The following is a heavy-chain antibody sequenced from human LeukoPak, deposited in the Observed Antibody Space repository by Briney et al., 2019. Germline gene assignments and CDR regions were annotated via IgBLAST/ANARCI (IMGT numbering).Heavy chain of an antibody. CDR1: GFTFSSYA. J-gene: IGHJ4*02. D-gene: IGHD1-26*01. CDR2: ISGSGGST. CDR3: AKVIVGATYYFDY. Sequence: GGSLRLSRAASGFTFSSYAMSWVRQAPGKGLEWVSAISGSGGSTYYADSVKGRFTISRDNSKNTLYLQMNSLRAEDTAVYYCAKVIVGATYYFDYWGQGTLVTVSS. V-gene: IGHV3-23*01.